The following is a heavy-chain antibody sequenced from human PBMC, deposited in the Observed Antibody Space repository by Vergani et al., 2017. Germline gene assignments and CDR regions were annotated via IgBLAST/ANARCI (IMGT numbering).Heavy chain of an antibody. V-gene: IGHV3-48*01. J-gene: IGHJ5*02. CDR2: ISSSSSTI. D-gene: IGHD2-2*02. Sequence: EVQLVESGGGLVKPGGSLRLSCAASGFTFSSYSMNWVRQAPGKGLEWVSYISSSSSTIYYADSVKGRFTISRDNAKNSLYLQMNSLRAEDTAVYYCARGVDIVVVPAAIPGWFDPWGQGTLVTVSS. CDR1: GFTFSSYS. CDR3: ARGVDIVVVPAAIPGWFDP.